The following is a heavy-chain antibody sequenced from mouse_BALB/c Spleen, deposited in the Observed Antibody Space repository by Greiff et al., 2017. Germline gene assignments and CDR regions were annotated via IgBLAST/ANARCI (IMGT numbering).Heavy chain of an antibody. J-gene: IGHJ3*01. V-gene: IGHV5-9-3*01. CDR1: GFTFSSYA. D-gene: IGHD1-1*01. CDR2: ISSGGSYT. CDR3: ARDYGSSPAWFAY. Sequence: EVKLEESGGGLVKPGGSLKLSCAASGFTFSSYAMSWVRQTPEKRLEWVATISSGGSYTYYPDSVKGRFTISRDNAKNTLYLQMSSLRSEDTAMYYCARDYGSSPAWFAYWGQGTLVTVSA.